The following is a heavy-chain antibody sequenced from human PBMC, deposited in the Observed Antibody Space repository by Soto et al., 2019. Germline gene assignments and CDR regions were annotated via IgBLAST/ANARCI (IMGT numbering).Heavy chain of an antibody. V-gene: IGHV3-30*18. CDR3: AKVGGYYYSYNYYYGMDV. Sequence: GGSLRLSCAASGFIFSSYGMHWVRQAPGKGLEWVAVISYDGSYKYYGDSVKGRFTISRDNSKNTLYLQMNSLRAEDTAVYYCAKVGGYYYSYNYYYGMDVWGQGTTVTVSS. J-gene: IGHJ6*02. CDR1: GFIFSSYG. CDR2: ISYDGSYK. D-gene: IGHD3-22*01.